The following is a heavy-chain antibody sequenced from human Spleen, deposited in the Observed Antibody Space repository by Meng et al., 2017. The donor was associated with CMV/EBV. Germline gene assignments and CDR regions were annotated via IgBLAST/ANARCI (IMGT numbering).Heavy chain of an antibody. CDR3: ARGRVPSIWFGEFGLDY. CDR1: GYTFTSYG. D-gene: IGHD3-10*01. Sequence: ASVKVSCKASGYTFTSYGISWVRQAPGQGLEWMGWISAYNGNTNYAQKFQGRVTMTRDTSISTAYMELSRLRSDDTAVYYCARGRVPSIWFGEFGLDYWGQGTLVTVSS. J-gene: IGHJ4*02. CDR2: ISAYNGNT. V-gene: IGHV1-18*01.